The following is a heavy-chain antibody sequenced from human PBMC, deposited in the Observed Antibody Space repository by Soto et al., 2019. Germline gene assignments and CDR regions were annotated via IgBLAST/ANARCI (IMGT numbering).Heavy chain of an antibody. V-gene: IGHV3-30*18. J-gene: IGHJ6*02. CDR1: GFTFSSYG. CDR2: ISYDGSNK. CDR3: AKSYYDILTGLVYYYGMDV. Sequence: LRLSCAASGFTFSSYGMHWVRQAPGKGLEWVAVISYDGSNKYYADSVKGRFTISRDNSKNTLYLQMNSLRAEDTAVYYCAKSYYDILTGLVYYYGMDVWGQGTTVTVSS. D-gene: IGHD3-9*01.